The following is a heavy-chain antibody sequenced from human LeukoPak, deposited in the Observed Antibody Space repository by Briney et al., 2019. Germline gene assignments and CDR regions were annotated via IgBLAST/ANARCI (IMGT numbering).Heavy chain of an antibody. CDR1: GYTFTSYY. V-gene: IGHV1-46*01. Sequence: ASVKVSCKASGYTFTSYYMHWMRQAPGQGLEWMGIINPSGGSTSYAQKFQGRVTMTRDTSTSTVYMELSSLRSEDTAVYYCAKDPYSSGPYNWFDPWGQGTLVTVSS. D-gene: IGHD6-19*01. CDR2: INPSGGST. J-gene: IGHJ5*02. CDR3: AKDPYSSGPYNWFDP.